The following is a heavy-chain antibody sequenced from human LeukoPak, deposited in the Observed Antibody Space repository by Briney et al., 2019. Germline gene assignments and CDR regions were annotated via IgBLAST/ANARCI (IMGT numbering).Heavy chain of an antibody. Sequence: GESLKSSCKGSGYSFTSYWIGWVRQMPGKGLEWMGIIYPGDSDTRYSPSFQGQVTVSADKSISTAYLQWSSLKASDTAMYYCAIDYYGSGSYLDYWGQGTLVTVSS. D-gene: IGHD3-10*01. CDR3: AIDYYGSGSYLDY. CDR1: GYSFTSYW. CDR2: IYPGDSDT. J-gene: IGHJ4*02. V-gene: IGHV5-51*01.